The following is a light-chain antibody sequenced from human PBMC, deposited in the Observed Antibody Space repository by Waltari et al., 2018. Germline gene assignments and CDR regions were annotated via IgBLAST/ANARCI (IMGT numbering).Light chain of an antibody. CDR2: RNT. V-gene: IGLV1-47*01. Sequence: QSVLTQPPSASGTPGQRVTISCSGSSSNIGSSYVYWYQQVPGTAPKLLIYRNTQRPSGVPDRFSGSKSGTSASLAISGLRSEDEADYYCEAWDDSLSVLVFGGGTKVTVL. CDR3: EAWDDSLSVLV. CDR1: SSNIGSSY. J-gene: IGLJ3*02.